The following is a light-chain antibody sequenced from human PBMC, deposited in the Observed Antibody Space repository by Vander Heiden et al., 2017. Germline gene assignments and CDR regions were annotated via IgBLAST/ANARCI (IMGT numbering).Light chain of an antibody. J-gene: IGKJ3*01. CDR2: AAS. Sequence: IKLTQPPSPWSASVGERVTTTSRASQAIASYLAWYKQKPGKAPKLLIYAASTLQRQVPSRFSGSGSGTDFTLTISSLQPEDFATYYFQQLNSYPLTFGPGTKVDIK. CDR3: QQLNSYPLT. V-gene: IGKV1-9*01. CDR1: QAIASY.